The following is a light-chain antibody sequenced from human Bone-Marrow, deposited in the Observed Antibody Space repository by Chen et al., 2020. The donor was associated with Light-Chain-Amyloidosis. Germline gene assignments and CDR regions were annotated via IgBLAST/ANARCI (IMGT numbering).Light chain of an antibody. J-gene: IGLJ3*02. CDR1: NSDVGRYDY. V-gene: IGLV2-8*01. CDR2: EVI. Sequence: SALTQTPSASGSTGQSVTISCTGTNSDVGRYDYVSWYQQHPGKASKFLIYEVIKRSSGVPDRFSGSKSGNTASLTVSGLQADDEADYYCCSYAGDSWVFGGGTKLTVL. CDR3: CSYAGDSWV.